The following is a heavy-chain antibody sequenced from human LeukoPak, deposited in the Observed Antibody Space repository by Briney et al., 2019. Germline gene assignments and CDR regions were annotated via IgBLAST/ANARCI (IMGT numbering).Heavy chain of an antibody. Sequence: SETLSLTCTVSGGSISSYYWSWIRQPPGKGLEWIGYIYYSGSTNYNPSLKSRVTISVDTSKNQFSLKLSSVTAADTAVYYCARGRGYDSDYWGQGTLVTVSP. CDR3: ARGRGYDSDY. D-gene: IGHD5-12*01. CDR2: IYYSGST. V-gene: IGHV4-59*01. J-gene: IGHJ4*02. CDR1: GGSISSYY.